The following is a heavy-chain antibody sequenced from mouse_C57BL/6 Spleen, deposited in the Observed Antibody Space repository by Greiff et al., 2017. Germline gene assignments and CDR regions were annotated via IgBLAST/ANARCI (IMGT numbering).Heavy chain of an antibody. Sequence: QVQLQQSGAELMKPGASVTLSCKATGYTFPGYWIEWVKQRPGHGLEWIGEILPGSGSTNYNEKFKGKATFTADTSSNTAYMQLSSLTTEDSSIYYCARSGNYLYYAMDCWGQGTSVTVSS. CDR3: ARSGNYLYYAMDC. CDR1: GYTFPGYW. J-gene: IGHJ4*01. V-gene: IGHV1-9*01. D-gene: IGHD2-1*01. CDR2: ILPGSGST.